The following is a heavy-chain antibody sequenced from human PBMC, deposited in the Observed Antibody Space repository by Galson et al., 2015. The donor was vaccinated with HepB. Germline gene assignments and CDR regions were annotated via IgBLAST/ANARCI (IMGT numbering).Heavy chain of an antibody. D-gene: IGHD1-26*01. CDR2: ISYDGSNE. Sequence: SLRLSCAASGFSFNTYAMTWVRQAPGKGLEWVAVISYDGSNEYYADSVKGRFTISRDNSKNTLYLQMNSLREEDTAVYYCAKGSVGATMGYYYYGMDVWGQGTTVTVSS. CDR3: AKGSVGATMGYYYYGMDV. J-gene: IGHJ6*02. CDR1: GFSFNTYA. V-gene: IGHV3-30*18.